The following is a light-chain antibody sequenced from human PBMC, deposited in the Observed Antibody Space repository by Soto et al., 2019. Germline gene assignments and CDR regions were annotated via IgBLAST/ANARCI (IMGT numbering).Light chain of an antibody. CDR2: DAS. CDR1: QSVSDTH. Sequence: EIVLTQSPGALSLSPGESATLSCRASQSVSDTHVAWYQQKPGQAPRLLLYDASKRDIGVPDRFSGSGSGTTFTLTISGMEHEDFAVYYCYQYGMSPQTFGQGTKVDIK. V-gene: IGKV3-20*01. CDR3: YQYGMSPQT. J-gene: IGKJ1*01.